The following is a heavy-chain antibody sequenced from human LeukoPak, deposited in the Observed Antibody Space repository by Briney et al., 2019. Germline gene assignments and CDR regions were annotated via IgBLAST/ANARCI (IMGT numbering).Heavy chain of an antibody. CDR1: GFTFSNYN. CDR3: ARDDRHSGYDYDY. Sequence: ASVKVSCKTSGFTFSNYNICWVRQAPGQGLEWMGWVSGYNGHTNYAQNLQGRVTMTTDTSTSTAYMELRSLRSDDTAVYYCARDDRHSGYDYDYWGQGTLVTVSS. D-gene: IGHD5-12*01. CDR2: VSGYNGHT. V-gene: IGHV1-18*01. J-gene: IGHJ4*02.